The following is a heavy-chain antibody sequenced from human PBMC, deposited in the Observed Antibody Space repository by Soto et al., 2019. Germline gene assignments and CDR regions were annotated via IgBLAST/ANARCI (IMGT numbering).Heavy chain of an antibody. Sequence: SETLSLTCTVSGGSITSYYWSWVRQPPGKGLEWIGYVFHSGITGYNPSLKSRVTISVDASKNLFSLKLISVTAADTAVYYCARDQNGSPYFDYWGQGTLVTVSS. J-gene: IGHJ4*02. D-gene: IGHD1-26*01. CDR2: VFHSGIT. V-gene: IGHV4-59*01. CDR1: GGSITSYY. CDR3: ARDQNGSPYFDY.